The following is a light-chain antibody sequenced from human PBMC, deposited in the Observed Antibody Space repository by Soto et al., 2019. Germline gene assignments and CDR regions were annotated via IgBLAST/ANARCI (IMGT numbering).Light chain of an antibody. CDR2: KTS. V-gene: IGKV1-5*03. CDR3: QQYNSNTWT. CDR1: QRISSW. J-gene: IGKJ1*01. Sequence: DIQMTQSPSTLSASVGDRVTITCRASQRISSWLAWYQQKPGKAPKLLIYKTSSLERGVPSRFSGSGSGTEFTLTISSLQRDEFVTYYCQQYNSNTWTFGQGTKVEIK.